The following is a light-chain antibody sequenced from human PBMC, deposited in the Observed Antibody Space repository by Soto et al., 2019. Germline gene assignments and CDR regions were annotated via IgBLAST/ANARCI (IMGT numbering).Light chain of an antibody. J-gene: IGLJ3*02. Sequence: QLVLTQPPSASGTPGQRVTISCSGSSSSIGSNTVNWYQQLPGTAPKLLIYNNDQRPSGFPDRFSGSKSGTSASLAISGLQSGDEADYYCAAWDDSLSGWVFGGGTQLTVL. CDR1: SSSIGSNT. CDR2: NND. V-gene: IGLV1-44*01. CDR3: AAWDDSLSGWV.